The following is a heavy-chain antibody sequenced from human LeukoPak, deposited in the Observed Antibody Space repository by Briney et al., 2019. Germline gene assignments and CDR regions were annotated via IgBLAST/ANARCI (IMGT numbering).Heavy chain of an antibody. Sequence: PSETLSLTCTVSGGSISSGGYYWSWIRQHPGKGLEWIGYIYYSGSTYYNPSLKSRVTISVDTSKNQFSLKLSSVTAADTAVYYCAIGCSSTSCYTDLCTWFDPWGQGTLVTVSS. CDR2: IYYSGST. CDR3: AIGCSSTSCYTDLCTWFDP. D-gene: IGHD2-2*02. V-gene: IGHV4-31*03. CDR1: GGSISSGGYY. J-gene: IGHJ5*02.